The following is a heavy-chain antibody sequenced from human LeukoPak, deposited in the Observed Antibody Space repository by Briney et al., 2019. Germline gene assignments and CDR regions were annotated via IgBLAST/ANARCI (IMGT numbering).Heavy chain of an antibody. V-gene: IGHV3-23*01. D-gene: IGHD3-22*01. CDR1: GFTFSSYA. CDR2: ISGSGGST. Sequence: GGSLRLSCAASGFTFSSYAMSWVRQAPGKGLEWVSAISGSGGSTYYADSVKGRFTISRDNSKNTLYLQMNSLRAEDTAVYYCARDLYYYDSSGYSFDYWGQGTLVTVSS. J-gene: IGHJ4*02. CDR3: ARDLYYYDSSGYSFDY.